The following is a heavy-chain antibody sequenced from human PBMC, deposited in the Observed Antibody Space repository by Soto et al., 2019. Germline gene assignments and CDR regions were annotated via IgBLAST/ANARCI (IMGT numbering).Heavy chain of an antibody. J-gene: IGHJ5*02. CDR2: IYYSGST. Sequence: SETLSLTCTVSGGSISSGDYYWSWIRQPPGKGLEWIGYIYYSGSTYCNPSLKSRVTISVDTSKNQFSLKLSSVTAADTAVYYCARAMVVTQNWFDPWGQGTLVTVSS. CDR3: ARAMVVTQNWFDP. V-gene: IGHV4-30-4*01. CDR1: GGSISSGDYY. D-gene: IGHD2-21*02.